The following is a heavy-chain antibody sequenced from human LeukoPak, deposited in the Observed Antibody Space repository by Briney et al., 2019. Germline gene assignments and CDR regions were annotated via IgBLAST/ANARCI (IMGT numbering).Heavy chain of an antibody. CDR3: AHRRLIPSTTVTTGFDS. D-gene: IGHD4-17*01. CDR2: IYWDSNK. V-gene: IGHV2-5*02. J-gene: IGHJ4*02. CDR1: GFSLPTGGVG. Sequence: SGPTLVKPTPTLTLTCTFSGFSLPTGGVGVGWIRQPPGKALEWLSLIYWDSNKYYSPSLKSRLTITKDTSKNQVVLTMTNMDPVDTATYYCAHRRLIPSTTVTTGFDSWGQGILVTVSS.